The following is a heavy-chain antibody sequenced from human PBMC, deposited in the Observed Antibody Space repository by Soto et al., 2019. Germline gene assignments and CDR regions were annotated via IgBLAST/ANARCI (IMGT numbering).Heavy chain of an antibody. CDR1: GFTFDDYA. CDR2: ISWNSGSI. CDR3: AKDRSPTVTSWYFDY. J-gene: IGHJ4*02. Sequence: PGGSLRLSCAASGFTFDDYAMHWVRQAPGKGLEWVSGISWNSGSIGYADSVKGRFTISRDNAKNSLYLQMNSLRAEDTALYYCAKDRSPTVTSWYFDYWGQGTLVTVSS. V-gene: IGHV3-9*01. D-gene: IGHD4-4*01.